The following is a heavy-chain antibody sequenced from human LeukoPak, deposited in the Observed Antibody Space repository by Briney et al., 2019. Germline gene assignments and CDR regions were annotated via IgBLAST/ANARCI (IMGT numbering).Heavy chain of an antibody. CDR3: ARDPYSSSWSYGMDV. CDR2: IKQDGSET. D-gene: IGHD6-13*01. J-gene: IGHJ6*02. V-gene: IGHV3-7*05. Sequence: GGSLRLSCTATGFTFSNYWMSWVPQTPEKGLEWVANIKQDGSETVYVDSVKGRFTISRDNAQSSLYLQMNSLRAEDTAVYYCARDPYSSSWSYGMDVWGQGTAVTVSS. CDR1: GFTFSNYW.